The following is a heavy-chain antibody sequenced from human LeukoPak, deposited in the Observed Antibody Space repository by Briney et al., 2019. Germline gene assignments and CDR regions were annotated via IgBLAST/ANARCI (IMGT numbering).Heavy chain of an antibody. CDR1: GDSINSLDL. CDR3: AGLVGRYSSGLYYYYFDY. Sequence: SETLSLTCTVSGDSINSLDLWSWVRQPPGKGLEWIGEMYLSGTTHSNPSVKSRVAISIDKSKNQFFLNLSSVTAADTAVYYCAGLVGRYSSGLYYYYFDYWGQGTLVTVSS. D-gene: IGHD3-22*01. V-gene: IGHV4-4*02. J-gene: IGHJ4*02. CDR2: MYLSGTT.